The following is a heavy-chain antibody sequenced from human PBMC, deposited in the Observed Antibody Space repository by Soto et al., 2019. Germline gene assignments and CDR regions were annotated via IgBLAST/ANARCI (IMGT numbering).Heavy chain of an antibody. CDR1: EFTFSSYG. V-gene: IGHV3-33*01. J-gene: IGHJ6*02. CDR2: IWYDGSNK. CDR3: AREEATYYYYYGMDV. D-gene: IGHD1-26*01. Sequence: PGGSLRLSCAASEFTFSSYGMHWVRQAPGKGLEWVAVIWYDGSNKYYADSVKGRFTISRDNSKNTLYLQMNSLRAEDTAVYYCAREEATYYYYYGMDVWGQGTTVTVSS.